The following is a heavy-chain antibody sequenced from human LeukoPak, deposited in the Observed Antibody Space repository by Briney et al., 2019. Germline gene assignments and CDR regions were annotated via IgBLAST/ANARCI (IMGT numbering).Heavy chain of an antibody. D-gene: IGHD6-13*01. Sequence: GGSLRLSCAASGFTFSSYAMSWVRQAPGKGLEWVSAISGSGGSTYYADSVKGRFTISRDNAKNSLYLQMNSLRAEDTAVYYCARRDSSSWFEWFDPWGQGTLVTVSS. J-gene: IGHJ5*02. CDR2: ISGSGGST. V-gene: IGHV3-23*01. CDR1: GFTFSSYA. CDR3: ARRDSSSWFEWFDP.